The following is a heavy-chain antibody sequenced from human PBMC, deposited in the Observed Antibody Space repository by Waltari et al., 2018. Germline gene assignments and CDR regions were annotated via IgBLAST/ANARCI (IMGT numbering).Heavy chain of an antibody. J-gene: IGHJ5*02. Sequence: QVQLVQSGAEVQKPGSSVKVSCKASGGTFSSYAISWVRQAPGQGLEWMGGIIPILGIANYAQKFQGRVTITADESTSTAYMELSSLRSEDTAVYYCAREEGYGDYGTWFDPWGQGTLVTVSS. V-gene: IGHV1-69*04. CDR3: AREEGYGDYGTWFDP. D-gene: IGHD4-17*01. CDR1: GGTFSSYA. CDR2: IIPILGIA.